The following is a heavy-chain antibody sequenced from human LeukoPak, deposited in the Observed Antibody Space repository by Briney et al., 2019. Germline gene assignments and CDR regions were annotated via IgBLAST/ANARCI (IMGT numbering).Heavy chain of an antibody. Sequence: GGSLRLSCAASGFTFSSYSMNWVRQAPGKGLEWISYIISTGSTTYYADSVKGRFTISRDNANNSVSLQMSSLRAEDTAVYYCATGFWGYCSRNSCPPDNWGQGTLVTVAS. V-gene: IGHV3-48*01. CDR1: GFTFSSYS. D-gene: IGHD2-2*01. CDR2: IISTGSTT. CDR3: ATGFWGYCSRNSCPPDN. J-gene: IGHJ4*02.